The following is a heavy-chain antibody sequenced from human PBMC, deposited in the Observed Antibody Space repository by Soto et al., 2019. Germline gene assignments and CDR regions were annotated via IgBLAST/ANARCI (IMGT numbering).Heavy chain of an antibody. D-gene: IGHD1-26*01. CDR2: TYYRSKWYN. CDR1: GDSVSSDMAA. J-gene: IGHJ4*02. CDR3: ARVKGTYSGSYHFDS. V-gene: IGHV6-1*01. Sequence: PSQTLSLTCAISGDSVSSDMAAWNWIRQSPSRGLEWLGRTYYRSKWYNDYAVSVKSRITINPDTSKNQFSLQLKSVTPEDTALYYCARVKGTYSGSYHFDSWGQGTLVTVSS.